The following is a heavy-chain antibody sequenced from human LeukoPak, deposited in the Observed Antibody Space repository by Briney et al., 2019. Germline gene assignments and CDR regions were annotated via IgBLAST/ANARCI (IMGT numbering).Heavy chain of an antibody. CDR1: GFTFSSYS. D-gene: IGHD6-13*01. CDR3: ARGQHAPLEYSSSWSRPEGPCYDY. V-gene: IGHV3-21*01. Sequence: GGSLRLSCAASGFTFSSYSMNWVRQAQGKGLEWVSSISGSSSYIYYADSVKGRFTISRDNAKNSLYLQMNSLRAEDTAVYYCARGQHAPLEYSSSWSRPEGPCYDYWGQGTLVTVSS. J-gene: IGHJ4*02. CDR2: ISGSSSYI.